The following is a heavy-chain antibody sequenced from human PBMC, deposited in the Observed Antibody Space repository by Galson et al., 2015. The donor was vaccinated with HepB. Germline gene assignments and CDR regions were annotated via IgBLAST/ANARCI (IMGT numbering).Heavy chain of an antibody. CDR2: ISSSSSYI. D-gene: IGHD3-10*01. CDR1: GFTFSSYS. J-gene: IGHJ3*02. V-gene: IGHV3-21*01. Sequence: SLRLSCAASGFTFSSYSMNWVRQAPGKGLEWVSSISSSSSYIYYADSVKGRFTISRDNAKNSLYLQMNSLRAEDTAVYYYARDQCYYGSGSSLDAFDIWGQGTMVTVSS. CDR3: ARDQCYYGSGSSLDAFDI.